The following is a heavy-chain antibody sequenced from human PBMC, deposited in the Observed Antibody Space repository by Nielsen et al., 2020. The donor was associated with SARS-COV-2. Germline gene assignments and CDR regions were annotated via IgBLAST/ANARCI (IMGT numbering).Heavy chain of an antibody. CDR2: INSDGSVA. J-gene: IGHJ6*02. CDR3: ARDPDPDDYYGMDV. Sequence: GESLKISCTASGLTYNRLWMHWVRQAPGKGLLWVARINSDGSVAYYADSVKGRFTISRDNSKNTLYLQMNSLRAEDTAVYYCARDPDPDDYYGMDVWGQGTTVTVSS. D-gene: IGHD1-14*01. CDR1: GLTYNRLW. V-gene: IGHV3-74*01.